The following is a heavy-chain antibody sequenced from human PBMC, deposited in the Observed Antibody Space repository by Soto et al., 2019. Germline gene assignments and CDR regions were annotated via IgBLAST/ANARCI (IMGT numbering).Heavy chain of an antibody. V-gene: IGHV3-21*01. CDR2: ISSSSSYI. CDR1: GFTFSSYS. CDR3: ARVSGGNSLWFDP. D-gene: IGHD2-15*01. Sequence: GSLRLSCAASGFTFSSYSMNWVRQAPGKGLEWVSSISSSSSYIYYADSVKGRFTISRDNAKNSLYLQMNSLRAEDTAVYYCARVSGGNSLWFDPWGQGTLVTVSS. J-gene: IGHJ5*02.